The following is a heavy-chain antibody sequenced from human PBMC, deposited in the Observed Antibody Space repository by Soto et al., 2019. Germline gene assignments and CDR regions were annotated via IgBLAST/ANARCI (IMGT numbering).Heavy chain of an antibody. J-gene: IGHJ5*02. V-gene: IGHV1-18*01. Sequence: ASVKVSCKASGYTFTSYGISWVRQAPGQGLEWMGWISAYNGNTNYAQKLQGRVTMTTDTSTRTAYMELRSLRSDDTAVYYCAWYLGYGSGSYYWQPNGFDPWGQGTLVTVSS. D-gene: IGHD3-10*01. CDR3: AWYLGYGSGSYYWQPNGFDP. CDR2: ISAYNGNT. CDR1: GYTFTSYG.